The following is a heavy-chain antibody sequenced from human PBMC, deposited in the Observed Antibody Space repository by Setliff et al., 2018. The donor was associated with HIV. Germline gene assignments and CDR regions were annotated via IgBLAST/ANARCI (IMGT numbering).Heavy chain of an antibody. CDR2: MYYRGTT. Sequence: PSETLSLTCTVSDGSIVSSSYYWGWIRQPPGKGLEWIGTMYYRGTTYNNPSLKSRVTFSADTSKNQFSLNLNSVTATDTAVYYCARQGLTMNRGVPAPILYYFDYWGPGILVTVSS. CDR1: DGSIVSSSYY. CDR3: ARQGLTMNRGVPAPILYYFDY. J-gene: IGHJ4*02. V-gene: IGHV4-39*01. D-gene: IGHD3-10*01.